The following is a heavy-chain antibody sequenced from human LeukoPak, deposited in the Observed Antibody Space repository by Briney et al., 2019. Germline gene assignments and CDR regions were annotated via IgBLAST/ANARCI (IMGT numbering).Heavy chain of an antibody. V-gene: IGHV1-69*13. CDR2: IIPIFGTA. D-gene: IGHD3-10*01. Sequence: SVKVSCKASGGTFSSYAIIWVRQAPGQGLEWMGGIIPIFGTANYAQKFQGRVTITADESTSTAYMELSSLRSEDTAVYYCARAWAVRGPRGYYFDYWGQGTLVTVSS. CDR3: ARAWAVRGPRGYYFDY. CDR1: GGTFSSYA. J-gene: IGHJ4*02.